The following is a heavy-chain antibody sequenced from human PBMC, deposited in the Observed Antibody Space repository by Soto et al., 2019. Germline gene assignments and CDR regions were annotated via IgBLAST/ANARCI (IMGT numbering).Heavy chain of an antibody. CDR1: GGSISSGGYY. Sequence: QVQLQESGPGLVKPSQTVSLTCTVSGGSISSGGYYWSWIRQHPGKGLEWIGYIYYSGSTYYNPSLKSRVTISVDTSKNQFCLKLSSVTAADTAVYYCARDLGYCSGGGRDYYYYYGMDVCGQGTTVTVSS. D-gene: IGHD2-15*01. V-gene: IGHV4-31*03. CDR2: IYYSGST. J-gene: IGHJ6*02. CDR3: ARDLGYCSGGGRDYYYYYGMDV.